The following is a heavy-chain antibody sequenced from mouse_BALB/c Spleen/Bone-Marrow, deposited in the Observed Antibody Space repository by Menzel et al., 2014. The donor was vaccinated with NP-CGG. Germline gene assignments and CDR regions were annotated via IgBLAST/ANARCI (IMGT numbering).Heavy chain of an antibody. V-gene: IGHV1S22*01. CDR3: TRWAAYAGYYTRTMDY. CDR1: GYTFTNFW. CDR2: IYPGSDNT. J-gene: IGHJ4*01. D-gene: IGHD2-3*01. Sequence: LQQSGSELVRPGASVKLSCKASGYTFTNFWLHWVKQRPGQGLEWIGDIYPGSDNTNYDEKFKTKATLSVDTSSSTAYMQLSSLTSEDSADYYCTRWAAYAGYYTRTMDYWGQGTSVTVSS.